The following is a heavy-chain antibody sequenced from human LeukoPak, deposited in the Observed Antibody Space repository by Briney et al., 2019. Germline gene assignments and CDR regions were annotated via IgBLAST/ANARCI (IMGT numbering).Heavy chain of an antibody. CDR3: AKGALGAAAGTDYYYYYGMDV. D-gene: IGHD6-13*01. CDR2: IYSSGRT. Sequence: NPSETLSLTCTVFGGSISSGDSYWSWIRQPPGKGLEWIGCIYSSGRTYYNPSLKSRVTISVDRSKNQFSLKLSSVTAEDTALYYCAKGALGAAAGTDYYYYYGMDVWGQGTTVTVSS. CDR1: GGSISSGDSY. J-gene: IGHJ6*02. V-gene: IGHV4-30-4*01.